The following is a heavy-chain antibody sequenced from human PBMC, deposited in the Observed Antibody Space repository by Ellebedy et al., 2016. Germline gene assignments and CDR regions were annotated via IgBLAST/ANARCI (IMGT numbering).Heavy chain of an antibody. D-gene: IGHD1-1*01. V-gene: IGHV3-15*01. CDR1: GFTFSDAW. CDR3: TTDLGTCPY. Sequence: GESLKISXAASGFTFSDAWMSWVRQTPGKGLEWVGRIKSKTDGGTTDYAAPVKGRFTVSRDDSKNTLYLQMNSLKTEDTAVYYCTTDLGTCPYWGQGNLVIVSS. CDR2: IKSKTDGGTT. J-gene: IGHJ4*02.